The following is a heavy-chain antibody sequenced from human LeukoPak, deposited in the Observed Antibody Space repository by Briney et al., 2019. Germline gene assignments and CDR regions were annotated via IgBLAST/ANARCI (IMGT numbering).Heavy chain of an antibody. D-gene: IGHD6-13*01. CDR1: GGSISSYY. V-gene: IGHV4-59*01. Sequence: SPSETLSLTCTVSGGSISSYYWSWIRQPPGKGREWIGYIYYSGSTNYNPSLKSRLTISVDTSKNHFSLKLSSVTAADPAVYYCARTTEAHSWRTRYYDYYMDVWGKGTTVAVSS. CDR2: IYYSGST. CDR3: ARTTEAHSWRTRYYDYYMDV. J-gene: IGHJ6*03.